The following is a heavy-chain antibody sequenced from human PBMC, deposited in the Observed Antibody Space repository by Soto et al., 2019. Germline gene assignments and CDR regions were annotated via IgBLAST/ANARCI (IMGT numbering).Heavy chain of an antibody. CDR2: ISAYNGNT. V-gene: IGHV1-18*01. J-gene: IGHJ4*02. CDR3: ARSRGQRSWYWILEY. CDR1: GYTFTSYG. Sequence: ASVKVSCKASGYTFTSYGISWVRQAPGQGLEWMGWISAYNGNTNYAQKLQGRVTMTTDTSTSTAYMELRSLRSDDTAVYYCARSRGQRSWYWILEYWGQGTLVTVSS. D-gene: IGHD6-13*01.